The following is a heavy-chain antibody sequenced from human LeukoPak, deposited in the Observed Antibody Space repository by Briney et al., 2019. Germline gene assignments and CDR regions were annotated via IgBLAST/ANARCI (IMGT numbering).Heavy chain of an antibody. CDR1: GFSFSNPA. V-gene: IGHV3-53*01. CDR2: IYSGGST. D-gene: IGHD3-22*01. CDR3: ARGPDYYDSSGYFNY. Sequence: GGSLRRSCAASGFSFSNPAMTWVRQAPGKGLEWVSVIYSGGSTYYADSVKGRFTISRDNSKNTLYLQMNSLRAEDTAVYYCARGPDYYDSSGYFNYWGQGTLVTVSS. J-gene: IGHJ4*02.